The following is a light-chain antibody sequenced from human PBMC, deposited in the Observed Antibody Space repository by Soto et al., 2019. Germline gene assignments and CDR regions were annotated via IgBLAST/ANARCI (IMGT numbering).Light chain of an antibody. J-gene: IGLJ1*01. CDR1: SSNIGSNY. V-gene: IGLV1-47*01. CDR2: RNN. Sequence: VLTQPPSASGTPGQTVSISCSGSSSNIGSNYVSWYQQLPGTAPKLLIYRNNQRPSGVPERFSGSKSGTSASLAISGLRSEVEADYYCAAWDDSVSGPNYVFGTGTKVTVL. CDR3: AAWDDSVSGPNYV.